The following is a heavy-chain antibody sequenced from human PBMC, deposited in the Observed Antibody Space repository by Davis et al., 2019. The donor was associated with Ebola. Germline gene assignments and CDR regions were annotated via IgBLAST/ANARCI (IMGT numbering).Heavy chain of an antibody. CDR1: GFTFSSYD. D-gene: IGHD3-3*01. V-gene: IGHV3-13*01. CDR2: IGTAGDT. CDR3: ARGADFWSGYSAADAFDI. Sequence: PGGSLRLSCAASGFTFSSYDMHWVRQATGKGLEWVSAIGTAGDTYYPGSVKGRFTISRENAKNSLYLQMNSLRAGDTAVYYCARGADFWSGYSAADAFDIWGQGTMVTVSS. J-gene: IGHJ3*02.